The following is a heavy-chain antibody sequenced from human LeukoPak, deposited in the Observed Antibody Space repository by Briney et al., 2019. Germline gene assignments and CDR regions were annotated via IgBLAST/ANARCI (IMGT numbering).Heavy chain of an antibody. J-gene: IGHJ4*02. V-gene: IGHV3-49*04. Sequence: GGSLRLSCTASGFTLGDYATSWVRPAPGRGLGWVGFIRSKAYGGTTAYAASVKGRFPISKHDSKSLAYPETDSLKTEDTALDYCSIDHPYYYYSSGPFDYWGQGTLVTVPS. D-gene: IGHD3-22*01. CDR3: SIDHPYYYYSSGPFDY. CDR1: GFTLGDYA. CDR2: IRSKAYGGTT.